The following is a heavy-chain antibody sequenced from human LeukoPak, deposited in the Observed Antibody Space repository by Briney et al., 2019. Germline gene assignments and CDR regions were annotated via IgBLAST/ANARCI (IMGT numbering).Heavy chain of an antibody. D-gene: IGHD6-19*01. CDR1: GFTFSSYG. J-gene: IGHJ5*02. CDR2: IWYDGSNK. V-gene: IGHV3-33*01. CDR3: ARDRYSSGWYGWFDP. Sequence: GGSLRLSCAASGFTFSSYGTHWVRQAPGKGLEWVAVIWYDGSNKYYADSVKGRFTISRDNSKNTLYLQMNSLRAEDTAVYYCARDRYSSGWYGWFDPWGQGTLVTVSS.